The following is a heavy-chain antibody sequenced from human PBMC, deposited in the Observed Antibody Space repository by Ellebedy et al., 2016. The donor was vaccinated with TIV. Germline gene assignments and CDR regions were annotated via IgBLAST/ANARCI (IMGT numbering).Heavy chain of an antibody. CDR1: GFTFDDYG. Sequence: GGSLRLXXGASGFTFDDYGMTWVRQAPGKGLEWVSGINWNGGSRDYPDSVKGRSTISRDNAKNSLYLQMNSLRVDDTALYYCARRSGYSYGHIDSWGQGTLVTVSS. V-gene: IGHV3-20*03. J-gene: IGHJ4*02. CDR3: ARRSGYSYGHIDS. CDR2: INWNGGSR. D-gene: IGHD5-18*01.